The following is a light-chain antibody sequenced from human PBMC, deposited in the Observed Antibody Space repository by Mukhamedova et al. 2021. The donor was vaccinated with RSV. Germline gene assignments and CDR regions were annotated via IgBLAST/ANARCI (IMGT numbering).Light chain of an antibody. V-gene: IGKV1-12*02. CDR3: QQAYRFPWT. Sequence: RVTITCRASQGISTWLAWYHQKVGQAPKFLISAASSLHSGVPPRFSGSGSGTDFTLSISSLQPEDSATYFCQQAYRFPWTFGQGT. CDR1: QGISTW. J-gene: IGKJ1*01. CDR2: AAS.